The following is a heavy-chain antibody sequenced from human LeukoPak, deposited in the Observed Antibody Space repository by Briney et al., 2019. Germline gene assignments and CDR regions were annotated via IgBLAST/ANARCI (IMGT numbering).Heavy chain of an antibody. J-gene: IGHJ5*02. CDR1: GYTFTSYD. CDR3: ARGEMWFGEFLANWFDP. CDR2: MNPNSGNT. Sequence: ASVKVSCKASGYTFTSYDINWVRQATGQGLGWMGWMNPNSGNTGYAQKFQGRVTMTRNTSISTAYMELSSLRSEDTAVYYCARGEMWFGEFLANWFDPWGQGTLVTVSS. D-gene: IGHD3-10*01. V-gene: IGHV1-8*01.